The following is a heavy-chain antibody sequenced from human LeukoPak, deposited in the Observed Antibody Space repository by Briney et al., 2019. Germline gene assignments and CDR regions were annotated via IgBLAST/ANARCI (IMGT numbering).Heavy chain of an antibody. CDR1: GFTFSDYA. V-gene: IGHV3-23*01. J-gene: IGHJ4*02. D-gene: IGHD3-22*01. CDR3: AKDRRIDSSGYYYDS. CDR2: IGGRGGNT. Sequence: PGGSLRLSCSASGFTFSDYAMVWVRQAPGKGLEWASTIGGRGGNTFYADAVRGRFTVSRDNSRNTLYLQMNSLRDEDTALYYCAKDRRIDSSGYYYDSWGQGTLVTVSS.